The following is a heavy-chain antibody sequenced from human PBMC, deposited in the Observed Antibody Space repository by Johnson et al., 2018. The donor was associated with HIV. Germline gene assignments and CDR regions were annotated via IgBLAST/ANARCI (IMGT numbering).Heavy chain of an antibody. CDR3: AEGNDDSSGWAAFDI. Sequence: QVQLVESGGGVVQPGRSLRLSCAASGFTFSSYAMHWVRQAPGKGLEWVAVISYDGSNKYYADSVKGRFTLSRENSKNKLYLQMNSLRAEDTAVYYCAEGNDDSSGWAAFDIWGQGTMVTVSS. D-gene: IGHD3-22*01. CDR1: GFTFSSYA. J-gene: IGHJ3*02. V-gene: IGHV3-30-3*01. CDR2: ISYDGSNK.